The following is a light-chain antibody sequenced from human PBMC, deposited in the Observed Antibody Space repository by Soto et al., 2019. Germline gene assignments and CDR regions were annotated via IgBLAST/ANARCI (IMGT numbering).Light chain of an antibody. CDR3: QQYGSSPFT. Sequence: ESVLTQSPGTLSMSPGERATLSCRASQSVSSSYLAWYQQKPGQAPRLLIYGASIRAPGIPDRFSGSGCGTDFTLTISRLEPDDFAVYYCQQYGSSPFTFGPGTKVDIK. CDR2: GAS. J-gene: IGKJ3*01. CDR1: QSVSSSY. V-gene: IGKV3-20*01.